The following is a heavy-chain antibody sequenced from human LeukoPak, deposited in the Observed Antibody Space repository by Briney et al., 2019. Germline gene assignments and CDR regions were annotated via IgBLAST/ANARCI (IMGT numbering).Heavy chain of an antibody. CDR3: AKMWKRYYFDY. V-gene: IGHV3-30*18. D-gene: IGHD1-1*01. CDR1: GFTFSSSA. Sequence: GGSLRLSCAASGFTFSSSAMSWVRQAPGKGLEWVAVISYDGSNKYYADSVKGRFTISRDNSKNTLYLQMNSLRAEDTAVYYCAKMWKRYYFDYWGQGTLVTVSS. J-gene: IGHJ4*02. CDR2: ISYDGSNK.